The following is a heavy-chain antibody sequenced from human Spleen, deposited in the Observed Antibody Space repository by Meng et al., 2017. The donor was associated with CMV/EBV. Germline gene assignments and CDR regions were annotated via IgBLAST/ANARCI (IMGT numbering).Heavy chain of an antibody. V-gene: IGHV3-21*01. J-gene: IGHJ4*02. Sequence: GESLKISCAASGFTFSSYSMNWVRQAPGKGLEWVASISGSSRDIYYADSVKGRFTISRDNAKNSLYLQINSLRVEDTAVYYCARAPTPPGYWGQGALVTVSS. CDR3: ARAPTPPGY. CDR1: GFTFSSYS. CDR2: ISGSSRDI.